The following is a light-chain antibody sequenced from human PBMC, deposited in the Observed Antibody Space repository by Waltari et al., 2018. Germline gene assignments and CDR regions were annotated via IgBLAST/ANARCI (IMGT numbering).Light chain of an antibody. Sequence: DIQLTQSPSFLSASVGDRVTITCRASQGIRDYLAWFQQKAGKAPKLLIYAASTLQSGVPSRFSGSGSGTEFTLTISSLQPEEFATYYCQQLNSYPLTFGGGTKVEIK. J-gene: IGKJ4*01. CDR3: QQLNSYPLT. CDR2: AAS. CDR1: QGIRDY. V-gene: IGKV1-9*01.